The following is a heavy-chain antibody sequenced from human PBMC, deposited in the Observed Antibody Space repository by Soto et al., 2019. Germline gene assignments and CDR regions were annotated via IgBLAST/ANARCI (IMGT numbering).Heavy chain of an antibody. CDR2: IFYSGGT. CDR3: ARGGGITATFDY. V-gene: IGHV4-61*01. J-gene: IGHJ4*02. D-gene: IGHD5-18*01. Sequence: QVQLQESGPGLLKPSETLSLTCTVSGGSVSSDTYYWSWIRQAPGKGLEWIAYIFYSGGTNYNPSLKGRVTISVDTSKNQFSLRLSSVTAADTAAYYCARGGGITATFDYWGQGTLVTVSS. CDR1: GGSVSSDTYY.